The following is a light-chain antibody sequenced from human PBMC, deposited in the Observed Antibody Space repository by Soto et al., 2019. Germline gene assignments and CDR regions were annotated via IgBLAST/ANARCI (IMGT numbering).Light chain of an antibody. CDR3: QQRSPVT. V-gene: IGKV3-11*01. CDR2: DAT. CDR1: QSVSSY. J-gene: IGKJ2*01. Sequence: IVLPQSPATLSLSPGERATLSCRASQSVSSYLAWYQQKPGQAPRLLIHDATNRATGIPARFSGSGAGTDVTLTISSLEPEDFAVYYCQQRSPVTFGQGTKLEIK.